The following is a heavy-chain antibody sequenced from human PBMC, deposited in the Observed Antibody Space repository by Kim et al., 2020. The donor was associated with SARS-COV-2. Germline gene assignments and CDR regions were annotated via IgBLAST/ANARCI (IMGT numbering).Heavy chain of an antibody. Sequence: EDSVKGRFTISRDNSKNTLYLKMSSLRAEDTAVYYCVKDLSGYEYYGMDVWGQGTTVTVSS. J-gene: IGHJ6*02. CDR3: VKDLSGYEYYGMDV. V-gene: IGHV3-64D*09. D-gene: IGHD6-25*01.